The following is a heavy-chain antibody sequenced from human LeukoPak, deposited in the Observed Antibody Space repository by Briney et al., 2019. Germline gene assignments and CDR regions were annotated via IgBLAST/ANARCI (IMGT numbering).Heavy chain of an antibody. J-gene: IGHJ4*02. CDR2: IYYSGST. V-gene: IGHV4-59*01. D-gene: IGHD3-10*01. Sequence: SGTLSLTCTVSGGSINNYYWSWIRQPPGKGLEWIGYIYYSGSTNYNPSLKSRVTISVDTSKNQCSLNLSSVTAADAAVYYCARGPGRRYFDYWGQGTLVTVSS. CDR1: GGSINNYY. CDR3: ARGPGRRYFDY.